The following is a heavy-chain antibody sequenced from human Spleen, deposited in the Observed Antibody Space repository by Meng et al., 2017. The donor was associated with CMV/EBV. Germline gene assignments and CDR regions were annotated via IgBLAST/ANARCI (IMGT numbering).Heavy chain of an antibody. CDR1: GFTFSSYA. J-gene: IGHJ4*02. D-gene: IGHD1-26*01. CDR2: IKQDGSEK. CDR3: ARGGSYGVY. Sequence: GGSLRLSCAASGFTFSSYAMSWVRQAPGKGLEWVANIKQDGSEKYYVDSVKGRFTISRDNAKNSLYLQMNSLRAEDTAVYYCARGGSYGVYWGQGTLVTVFS. V-gene: IGHV3-7*01.